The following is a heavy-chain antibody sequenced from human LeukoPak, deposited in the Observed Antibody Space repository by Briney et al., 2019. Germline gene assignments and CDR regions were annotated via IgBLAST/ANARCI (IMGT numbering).Heavy chain of an antibody. J-gene: IGHJ4*02. CDR3: AKDLGVVVVAATPDY. CDR1: GFTFSSYW. D-gene: IGHD2-15*01. V-gene: IGHV3-7*03. Sequence: PGGSLRLSCAASGFTFSSYWMSWVRRAPGKGLKWVANIKQDGSEKYYVDSVKGRFTISRDNAKNTLYLQMNSLRAEDTAVYYCAKDLGVVVVAATPDYWGQGTLVTVSS. CDR2: IKQDGSEK.